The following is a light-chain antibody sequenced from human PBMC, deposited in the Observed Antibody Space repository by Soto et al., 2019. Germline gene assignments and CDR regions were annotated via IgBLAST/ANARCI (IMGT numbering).Light chain of an antibody. J-gene: IGKJ1*01. CDR2: AAS. V-gene: IGKV1-9*01. CDR1: QGISSY. CDR3: QQLNNYPWT. Sequence: DIQLTQSPSFLSASVGDRVTITCRASQGISSYLAWSQQKQGKAPKVLIYAASTLQSGVPSRFSGSGSWTEFTLTISSLQPEDFATYYCQQLNNYPWTFGQGTKVEIK.